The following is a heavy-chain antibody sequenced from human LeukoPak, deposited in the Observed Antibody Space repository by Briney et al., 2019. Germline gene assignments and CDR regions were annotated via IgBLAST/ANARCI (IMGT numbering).Heavy chain of an antibody. J-gene: IGHJ4*01. CDR3: ARVQDFETRGYYLGY. CDR2: INHSGST. D-gene: IGHD3-22*01. Sequence: PSETLSLTCAAYGGSFSDYYWSWIRQPPGKGLEWIGEINHSGSTNYNPSLKSRVTMSVDTFKNQFSLTLSSVTAADTAVYYCARVQDFETRGYYLGYWGHGTLVTVSS. V-gene: IGHV4-34*01. CDR1: GGSFSDYY.